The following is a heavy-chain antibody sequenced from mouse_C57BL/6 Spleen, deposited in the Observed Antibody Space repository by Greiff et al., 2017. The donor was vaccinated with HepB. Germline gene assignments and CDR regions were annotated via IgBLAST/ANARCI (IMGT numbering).Heavy chain of an antibody. CDR2: INPYNGGT. Sequence: VHVKQSGPVLVKPGASVKMSCKASGYTFTDYYMNWVKQSHGKSLEWIGVINPYNGGTSYNQKFKGKATLTVDKSSSTAYMELNSLTSEDSAVYYCARSEGSVVADYYYAMDYWGQGTSVTVSS. CDR3: ARSEGSVVADYYYAMDY. CDR1: GYTFTDYY. V-gene: IGHV1-19*01. D-gene: IGHD1-1*01. J-gene: IGHJ4*01.